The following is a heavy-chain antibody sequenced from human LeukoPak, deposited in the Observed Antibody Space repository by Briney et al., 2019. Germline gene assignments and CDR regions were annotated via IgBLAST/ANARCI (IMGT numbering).Heavy chain of an antibody. J-gene: IGHJ4*02. Sequence: GGSLRLSCAASGFTFSTYWMRWVRHAPGKGLGWVSRINSDGSSTSYADSVKGRFTLSRDNAKNTLYLQMNSLRAEDTVVYYCARADFWSGYYKDYWGQGSLVTVS. CDR1: GFTFSTYW. D-gene: IGHD3-3*01. CDR2: INSDGSST. CDR3: ARADFWSGYYKDY. V-gene: IGHV3-74*01.